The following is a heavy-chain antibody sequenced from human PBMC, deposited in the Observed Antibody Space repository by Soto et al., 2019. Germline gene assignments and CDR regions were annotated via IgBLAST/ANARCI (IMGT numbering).Heavy chain of an antibody. J-gene: IGHJ5*02. CDR2: TGAQNGDT. CDR1: GYTFSTYG. V-gene: IGHV1-18*01. D-gene: IGHD2-21*01. Sequence: QVQLVQSGAEVKKPGASVKVSCKASGYTFSTYGFSWVRQAPGQGLEWMGWTGAQNGDTNYAPKFHGSVSMTTKTSTNTSYMELSSLTTGVTAEDFAANDWKGADGFDPWGQGTLVTVSS. CDR3: ANDWKGADGFDP.